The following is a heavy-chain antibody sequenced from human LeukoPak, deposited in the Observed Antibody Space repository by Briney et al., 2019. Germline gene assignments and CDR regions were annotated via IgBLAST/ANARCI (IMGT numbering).Heavy chain of an antibody. CDR2: IYYSGST. V-gene: IGHV4-30-4*01. J-gene: IGHJ4*02. CDR1: GGSICSGDYY. D-gene: IGHD6-19*01. Sequence: SETLSLTCTVSGGSICSGDYYWSWIRQPPGKGLEWIGYIYYSGSTYYNPSLKSRVTISVDTSKNQFSLKLSSVTAADTAVYYCARGRYSSGWFFDYWGQGTLVTVSS. CDR3: ARGRYSSGWFFDY.